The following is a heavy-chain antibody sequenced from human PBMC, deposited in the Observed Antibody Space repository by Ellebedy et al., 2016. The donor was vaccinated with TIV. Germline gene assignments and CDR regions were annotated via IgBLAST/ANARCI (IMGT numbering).Heavy chain of an antibody. J-gene: IGHJ6*02. CDR1: GGTFSSYA. D-gene: IGHD3-10*01. V-gene: IGHV1-69*13. CDR2: IIPIFGTA. CDR3: ARVVRGVTPYYYYGMDV. Sequence: ASVKVSCKASGGTFSSYAISWVRQAPGQGLQWMGGIIPIFGTANYAQKFQGRVTITADESTSTAYMELSSLRSEDTAVYYCARVVRGVTPYYYYGMDVWGQGTTVTVSS.